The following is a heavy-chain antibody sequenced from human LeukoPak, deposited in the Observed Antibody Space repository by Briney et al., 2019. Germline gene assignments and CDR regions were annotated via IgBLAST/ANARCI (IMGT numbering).Heavy chain of an antibody. J-gene: IGHJ4*02. D-gene: IGHD4-11*01. Sequence: PGGSLRLSCAASGFTFDDYTMHWVRQAPGKGLEWVSLISWDGGSTYYADSVKGRFTIFRDNSKNSLYLQMNSLRTEDTALYYCAKDITPSSKSGYFDYWGQGTLVTVSS. CDR2: ISWDGGST. CDR3: AKDITPSSKSGYFDY. V-gene: IGHV3-43*01. CDR1: GFTFDDYT.